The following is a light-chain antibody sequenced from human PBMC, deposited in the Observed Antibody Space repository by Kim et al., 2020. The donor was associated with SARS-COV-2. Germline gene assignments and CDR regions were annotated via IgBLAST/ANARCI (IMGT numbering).Light chain of an antibody. J-gene: IGLJ2*01. CDR1: NIGSKS. Sequence: PGKSARITCGGNNIGSKSVHWYQRKPGQAPVLVIYYDSDRPSGIPERFSGSNSGNTATLTISRVEAGDETDYYCQVWDSSSDHPMVFGGGTQLTVL. CDR2: YDS. CDR3: QVWDSSSDHPMV. V-gene: IGLV3-21*04.